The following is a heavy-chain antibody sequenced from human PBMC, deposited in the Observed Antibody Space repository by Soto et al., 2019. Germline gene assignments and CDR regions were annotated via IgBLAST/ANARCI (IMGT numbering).Heavy chain of an antibody. Sequence: SETLSLTCTVSGGSISSGGYYWSWIRQHPGKGLEWIGYIYYSGSTYYNPSLKSRVTISVDTSKNQFSLKLSSVTAADTAVYYCASVDGVIACSSTSCQGGAFDIWGQGTMVTVSS. CDR1: GGSISSGGYY. CDR3: ASVDGVIACSSTSCQGGAFDI. V-gene: IGHV4-31*03. D-gene: IGHD2-2*01. J-gene: IGHJ3*02. CDR2: IYYSGST.